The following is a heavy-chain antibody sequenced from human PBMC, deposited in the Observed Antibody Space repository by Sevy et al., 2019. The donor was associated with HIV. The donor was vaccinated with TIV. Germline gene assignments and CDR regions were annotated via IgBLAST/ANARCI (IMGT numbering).Heavy chain of an antibody. J-gene: IGHJ6*02. CDR1: GFTFSSYG. CDR3: AKDQGGYSYGLPGYYYYGMDV. D-gene: IGHD5-18*01. CDR2: ISYDGSNK. Sequence: GGSLRLSCAASGFTFSSYGMHWVRQAPGKGLEWVAVISYDGSNKYYADSLKGRFTISRDNSKNTLSLQMNSLRAEDTAVYYCAKDQGGYSYGLPGYYYYGMDVWGQGTTVTV. V-gene: IGHV3-30*18.